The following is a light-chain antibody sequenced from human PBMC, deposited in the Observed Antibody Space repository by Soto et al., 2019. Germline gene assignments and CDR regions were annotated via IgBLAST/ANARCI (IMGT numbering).Light chain of an antibody. CDR2: KAS. CDR1: QSISSW. J-gene: IGKJ1*01. V-gene: IGKV1-5*03. Sequence: DIQMTQSPSTLSASVGDRVTITCRASQSISSWLAWYQQKPGKAPKLLIYKASSLESGVPSRFSGSGSGTEFTLTISSLQPHDFATYYCQQYNSYSVTFGQGTKVDIK. CDR3: QQYNSYSVT.